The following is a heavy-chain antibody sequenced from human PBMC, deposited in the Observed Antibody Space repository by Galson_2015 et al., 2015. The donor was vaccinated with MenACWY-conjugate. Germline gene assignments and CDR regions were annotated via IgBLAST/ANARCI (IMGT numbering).Heavy chain of an antibody. CDR2: IDWRDNK. Sequence: PALVKPTQTLTLPCTFSGFSLSTYEMCIYWVRQPPGKALEWLARIDWRDNKYFTTSLKTRLTISKDTSTNQVVLTMTNVDPVDTATYYCARMYMVLDATDAFDIWGQGTMVTVSS. CDR3: ARMYMVLDATDAFDI. J-gene: IGHJ3*02. V-gene: IGHV2-70*11. D-gene: IGHD2-15*01. CDR1: GFSLSTYEMC.